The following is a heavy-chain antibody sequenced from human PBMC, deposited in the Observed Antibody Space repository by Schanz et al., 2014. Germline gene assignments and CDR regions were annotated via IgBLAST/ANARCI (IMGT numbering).Heavy chain of an antibody. CDR3: LRANPTQHVVLPDALRY. CDR2: IGAFQGNT. CDR1: GYYFGGFG. D-gene: IGHD2-2*01. J-gene: IGHJ4*02. Sequence: QVQLVQSGTEVKKPGASMKISCKAFGYYFGGFGISWVRQAPGQGFEWMGWIGAFQGNTKYAQKCQDRLTLPSDTSASTAYMDLRSLRPDDTAVYYCLRANPTQHVVLPDALRYWGQGTLVSVSS. V-gene: IGHV1-18*01.